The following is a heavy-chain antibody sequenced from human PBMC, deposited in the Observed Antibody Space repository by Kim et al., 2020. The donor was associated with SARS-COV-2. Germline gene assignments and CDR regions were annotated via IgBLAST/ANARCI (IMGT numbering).Heavy chain of an antibody. CDR2: ISSSSSYI. D-gene: IGHD6-13*01. V-gene: IGHV3-21*01. J-gene: IGHJ4*02. CDR1: GFTFSSYS. CDR3: ARVVGSSWDNYFDY. Sequence: GGSLRLSCAASGFTFSSYSMNWVRQAPGKGLEWVSSISSSSSYIYYADSVKGRFTISRDNAKNSLYLQMNSLRAEDTAVYYCARVVGSSWDNYFDYWGQGTLVTVSS.